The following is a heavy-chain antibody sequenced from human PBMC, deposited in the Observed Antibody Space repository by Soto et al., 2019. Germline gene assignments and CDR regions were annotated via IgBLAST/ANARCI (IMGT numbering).Heavy chain of an antibody. D-gene: IGHD2-2*01. CDR1: GFTFSSYA. J-gene: IGHJ4*02. CDR3: AREKAAALGY. V-gene: IGHV3-30-3*01. Sequence: VGSLRLSCAASGFTFSSYAMHWVRQAPGKGLEWVAVISYDGSNKYYADSVKGRFTISRDNSKNTLYLQMNSLRAEDTAVYYCAREKAAALGYWGQGTLVTVSS. CDR2: ISYDGSNK.